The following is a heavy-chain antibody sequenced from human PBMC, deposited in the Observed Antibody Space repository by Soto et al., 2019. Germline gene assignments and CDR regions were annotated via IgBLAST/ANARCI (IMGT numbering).Heavy chain of an antibody. CDR2: IIPIFGTA. J-gene: IGHJ6*02. D-gene: IGHD4-4*01. CDR3: ARALLQYLYYYYGMDV. CDR1: GGTFSSYA. V-gene: IGHV1-69*13. Sequence: GASVKVSCKASGGTFSSYAISWVRQAPGQGLEWMGGIIPIFGTANYAQKFQGRVTITADESTSTAYMELSSLRSEDTAVYYCARALLQYLYYYYGMDVWGQGTTVTVSS.